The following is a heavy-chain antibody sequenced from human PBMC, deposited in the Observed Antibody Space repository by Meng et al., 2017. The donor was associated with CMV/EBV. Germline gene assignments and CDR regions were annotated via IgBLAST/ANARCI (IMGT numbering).Heavy chain of an antibody. CDR1: GFSLSTSGMC. D-gene: IGHD1-14*01. J-gene: IGHJ4*02. V-gene: IGHV2-70*20. CDR3: ARRWYKYYFDY. Sequence: SGPTLVKPPQTLTLTCTFSGFSLSTSGMCVSWVRQPPGKALEWLELIDWDDDKYYSTSLKTRPTISKDTSKNQVVPTMANLDPVDTATYYCARRWYKYYFDYWGQGTLVTVSS. CDR2: IDWDDDK.